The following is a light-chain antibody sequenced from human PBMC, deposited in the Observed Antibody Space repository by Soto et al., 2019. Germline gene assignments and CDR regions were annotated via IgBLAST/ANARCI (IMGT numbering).Light chain of an antibody. V-gene: IGLV2-14*01. CDR3: SSYSSVTTLWV. CDR1: SSDVGGYNY. Sequence: QSALTQPASVSGSPGQSITISCTGTSSDVGGYNYVSWYQQHPGKAPKLIIYEVSNRPSGVSNRFSGSKSGNTASLTVSGLQAEDEADYYCSSYSSVTTLWVFCGGTKLTVL. CDR2: EVS. J-gene: IGLJ3*02.